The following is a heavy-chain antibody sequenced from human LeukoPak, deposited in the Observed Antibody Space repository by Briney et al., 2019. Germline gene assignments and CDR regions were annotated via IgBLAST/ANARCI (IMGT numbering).Heavy chain of an antibody. V-gene: IGHV1-2*04. J-gene: IGHJ3*02. CDR1: GYTFTGYY. Sequence: GASVKVSCKASGYTFTGYYMHWVRQAPGQGPEWMGWINPNSGGTNYAQKFQGWVTMTRDTSISTAYMELSRLRSDDTAVYYCARDICSGGSCYGALFAFDIWGQGTMVTVSS. CDR2: INPNSGGT. D-gene: IGHD2-15*01. CDR3: ARDICSGGSCYGALFAFDI.